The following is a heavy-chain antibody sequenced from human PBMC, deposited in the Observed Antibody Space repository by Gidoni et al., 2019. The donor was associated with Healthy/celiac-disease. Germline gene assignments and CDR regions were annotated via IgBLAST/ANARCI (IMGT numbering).Heavy chain of an antibody. CDR3: ARPFYSSSWDRQGAFDI. D-gene: IGHD6-13*01. J-gene: IGHJ3*02. V-gene: IGHV4-39*01. CDR1: GGSISTSSYY. CDR2: IYYSVRT. Sequence: QLHLQESGPGLVKPSENLSLTCTVSGGSISTSSYYLGWIRQTPGKGLEWSGSIYYSVRTYYNPSLKSRVTISVDTSKNQFSLKLSSVTAADTAVYYCARPFYSSSWDRQGAFDIWGQVTMVTVSS.